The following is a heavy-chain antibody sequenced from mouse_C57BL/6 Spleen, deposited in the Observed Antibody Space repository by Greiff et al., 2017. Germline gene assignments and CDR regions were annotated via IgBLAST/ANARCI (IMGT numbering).Heavy chain of an antibody. CDR2: INYDGSST. CDR1: GFTFSDYY. V-gene: IGHV5-16*01. CDR3: AREYYYGSSYFDY. Sequence: EVQRVESEGGLVQPGSSMKLSCTASGFTFSDYYMAWVRQVPEKGLEWVANINYDGSSTYYLDSLKSRFIISRDNAKNVLYLQMSSLKSEDTATYYCAREYYYGSSYFDYWGQGTTLTVSS. J-gene: IGHJ2*01. D-gene: IGHD1-1*01.